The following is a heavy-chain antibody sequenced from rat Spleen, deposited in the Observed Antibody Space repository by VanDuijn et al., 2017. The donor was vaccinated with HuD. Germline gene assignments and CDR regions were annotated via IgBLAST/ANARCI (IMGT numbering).Heavy chain of an antibody. D-gene: IGHD1-2*01. V-gene: IGHV3-1*01. Sequence: EVQLQESGPGPVKPSQSLSLTCSVTGYSITNNYWGWIRKFPGNKMEWIGHITYSGSTNDNPSLRSRISITRDTSKNQFFLQLNSVTTEETATYYCARHGGQPDYWGQGVMVTVSS. CDR1: GYSITNNY. J-gene: IGHJ2*01. CDR3: ARHGGQPDY. CDR2: ITYSGST.